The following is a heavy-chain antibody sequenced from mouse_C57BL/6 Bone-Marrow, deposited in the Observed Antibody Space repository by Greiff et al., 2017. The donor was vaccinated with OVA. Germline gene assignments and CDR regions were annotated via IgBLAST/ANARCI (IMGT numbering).Heavy chain of an antibody. J-gene: IGHJ3*01. V-gene: IGHV1-82*01. Sequence: QVQLQQSGPELVKPGASVKISCKASGYAFSSSWMNWVKQRPGKGLEWIGRIYPGDGDTNYTGKFKGKATLTADKSSITAYMQLRSLTSEDSAVYGCARRQGGGWFADWGQGTLVTVSA. CDR2: IYPGDGDT. CDR1: GYAFSSSW. D-gene: IGHD6-1*01. CDR3: ARRQGGGWFAD.